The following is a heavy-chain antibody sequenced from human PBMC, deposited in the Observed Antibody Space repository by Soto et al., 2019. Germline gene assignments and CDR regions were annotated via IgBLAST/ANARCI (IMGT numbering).Heavy chain of an antibody. D-gene: IGHD3-10*01. V-gene: IGHV4-59*01. CDR3: ARAAYGSGSYYAPYYYYAMDV. CDR2: ILYTGNT. CDR1: GASISSYY. Sequence: QVQLQESGPGLVKPSETLALTCTVSGASISSYYWSWIRQPPGKGLEWLGYILYTGNTNYSPSLKSRVTMSVDTSKNQDSLKLSAVTAADTAVYFCARAAYGSGSYYAPYYYYAMDVWGQGTTVTVSS. J-gene: IGHJ6*02.